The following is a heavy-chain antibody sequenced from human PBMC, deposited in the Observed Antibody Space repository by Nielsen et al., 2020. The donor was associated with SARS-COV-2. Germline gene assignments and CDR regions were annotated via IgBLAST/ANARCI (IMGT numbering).Heavy chain of an antibody. CDR1: GFNFGNAW. J-gene: IGHJ4*02. Sequence: GESLKISCTTSGFNFGNAWMSWVRQAPGKGLEWVGRIKSRSDGGTTDYAAPVKGRFTISRDDSKNTLFLQMSSLKTADTAVYYCSTMVFRGYGVPFDFDNWGREPWSPSPQ. D-gene: IGHD5-12*01. CDR3: STMVFRGYGVPFDFDN. CDR2: IKSRSDGGTT. V-gene: IGHV3-15*01.